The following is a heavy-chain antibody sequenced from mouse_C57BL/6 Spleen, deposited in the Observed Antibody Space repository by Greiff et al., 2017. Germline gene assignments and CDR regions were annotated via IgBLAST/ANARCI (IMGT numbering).Heavy chain of an antibody. D-gene: IGHD2-5*01. V-gene: IGHV5-4*01. Sequence: DVHLVESGGGLVKPGGSLKLSCAASGFTFSSYAMSWVRQTPEKRLEWVATISDGGSYTYYPDNVKGRSIISRDNATHNLYLQMSHLKSKDTSMEYCARYLLNYSNYLAWFAYWGQGTLVTVSA. CDR2: ISDGGSYT. J-gene: IGHJ3*01. CDR1: GFTFSSYA. CDR3: ARYLLNYSNYLAWFAY.